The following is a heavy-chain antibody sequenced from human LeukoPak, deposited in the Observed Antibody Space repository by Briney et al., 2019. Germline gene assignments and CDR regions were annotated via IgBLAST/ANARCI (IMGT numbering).Heavy chain of an antibody. Sequence: GGSLRLSWAASGFTYSDYYMSWIRQVPGKGLEWVSYISSSSSYTNYADSVKGRFTISRDNAKNSLYLQMNSLRAEDTAVYYCARERSYYFDYWGQGTLVTASS. CDR2: ISSSSSYT. CDR3: ARERSYYFDY. V-gene: IGHV3-11*06. J-gene: IGHJ4*02. CDR1: GFTYSDYY.